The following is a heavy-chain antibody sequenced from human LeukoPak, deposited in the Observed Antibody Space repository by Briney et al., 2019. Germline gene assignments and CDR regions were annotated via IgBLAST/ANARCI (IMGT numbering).Heavy chain of an antibody. CDR1: GFTFDDYG. J-gene: IGHJ6*02. CDR2: INWNGGST. Sequence: GGSLRLSCAASGFTFDDYGMSWVRQAPGKGLEWVSGINWNGGSTGYADSVKGRFTISRDNAKNSLYLQMNSLRAEDTAVYYCAITGTTDYYYGMDVWGQGTTVTVSS. D-gene: IGHD1-7*01. CDR3: AITGTTDYYYGMDV. V-gene: IGHV3-20*04.